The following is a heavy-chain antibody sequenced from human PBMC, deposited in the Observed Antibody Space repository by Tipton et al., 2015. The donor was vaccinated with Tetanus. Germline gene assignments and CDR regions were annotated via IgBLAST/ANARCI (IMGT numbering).Heavy chain of an antibody. D-gene: IGHD2-15*01. CDR1: GFTVSNSY. CDR3: GGFSVSDDLDI. J-gene: IGHJ3*02. CDR2: IFNYGGT. V-gene: IGHV3-53*01. Sequence: QLVQSGGGLIQPGGSLRLSCAASGFTVSNSYMTWVRQAPGKGLEWVSSIFNYGGTYSADSVKGRFTISRDNSKNTLYLQMNSLRAEDTAVYYCGGFSVSDDLDIWGRGTMVTVSS.